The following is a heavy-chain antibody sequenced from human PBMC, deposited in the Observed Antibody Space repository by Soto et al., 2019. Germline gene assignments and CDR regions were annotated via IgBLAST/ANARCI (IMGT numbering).Heavy chain of an antibody. CDR1: GDTFNSYA. Sequence: SVKVSCKASGDTFNSYAISWVRQAPGQGLEWMGGIVPFIATTNYAQKFQGRVTITADKSTSAVYMELTSLRSADTAMYYCARGGFSSSWRFDCWGQGTLVTVS. CDR3: ARGGFSSSWRFDC. V-gene: IGHV1-69*06. D-gene: IGHD6-13*01. CDR2: IVPFIATT. J-gene: IGHJ4*02.